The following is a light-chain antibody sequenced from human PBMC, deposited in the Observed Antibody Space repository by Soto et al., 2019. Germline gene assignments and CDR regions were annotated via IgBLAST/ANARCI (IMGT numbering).Light chain of an antibody. CDR1: SSDVGGYNY. V-gene: IGLV2-14*01. J-gene: IGLJ3*02. CDR2: DVS. CDR3: SSYASSSTWV. Sequence: QSVLTQPASVSGSPGQSITISCTGTSSDVGGYNYVSWYQQHPGKDPKLMIYDVSDRPSGVSNRFSGSKSDNTASLTISGLQAEDEADYYCSSYASSSTWVFGGGTKLTVL.